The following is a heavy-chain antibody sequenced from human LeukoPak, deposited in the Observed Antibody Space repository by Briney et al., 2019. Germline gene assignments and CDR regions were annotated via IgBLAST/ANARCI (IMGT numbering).Heavy chain of an antibody. V-gene: IGHV4-39*01. CDR1: GGSVSISSYF. D-gene: IGHD1-26*01. J-gene: IGHJ4*02. CDR3: ARHQYSGSYYHY. CDR2: IYYSGNT. Sequence: PSETLSLTCNVSGGSVSISSYFWGWIRQPPGKGLELIGSIYYSGNTYYNPSLKSRVTISIDTSKNQFSLRLTSVTAADTAVYYCARHQYSGSYYHYWGQGTLVTVSS.